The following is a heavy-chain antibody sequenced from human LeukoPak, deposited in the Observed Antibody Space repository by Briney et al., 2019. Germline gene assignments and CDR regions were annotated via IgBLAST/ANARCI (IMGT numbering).Heavy chain of an antibody. CDR1: GYTFTNYW. J-gene: IGHJ3*02. Sequence: GESLKISCKGSGYTFTNYWIAWVRQMPGKGLEWMGIIYPGDSDTRYSPSFQGQVTISADKFISTAYLHWSSLKASDTAMYYCARPTRSGWFDAFDIWGQGTMVTVSS. CDR2: IYPGDSDT. D-gene: IGHD6-19*01. V-gene: IGHV5-51*01. CDR3: ARPTRSGWFDAFDI.